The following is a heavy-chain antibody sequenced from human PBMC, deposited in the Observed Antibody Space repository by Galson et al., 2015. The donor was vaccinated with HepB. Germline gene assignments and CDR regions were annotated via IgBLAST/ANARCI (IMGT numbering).Heavy chain of an antibody. CDR2: INPYNGNT. V-gene: IGHV1-18*04. J-gene: IGHJ1*01. CDR3: ARGPWFGELTVIFVFKH. D-gene: IGHD3-10*01. CDR1: GYTFTSYG. Sequence: SVKVSCKASGYTFTSYGISWVRQAPGQGLEWVGWINPYNGNTNYAQKLQGRVTMTTDTSTSTAYMELRSLRSDDTAVYYCARGPWFGELTVIFVFKHWGQGTLVTVSS.